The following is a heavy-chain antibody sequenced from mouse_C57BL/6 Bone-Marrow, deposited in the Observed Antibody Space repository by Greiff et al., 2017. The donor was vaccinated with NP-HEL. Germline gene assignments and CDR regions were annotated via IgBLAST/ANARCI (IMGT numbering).Heavy chain of an antibody. CDR2: IWSGGST. D-gene: IGHD1-1*01. CDR1: GFSLTSYG. Sequence: VQLQQSGPGLVQPSQSLSITCTVSGFSLTSYGVHWVRQSPGKGLEWLGVIWSGGSTDYNAAFISRLSISKDNSKSHVIFKMNSRQADDTAIYYGARNYDGSSYYFDYWGQGTTLTVSS. V-gene: IGHV2-2*01. CDR3: ARNYDGSSYYFDY. J-gene: IGHJ2*01.